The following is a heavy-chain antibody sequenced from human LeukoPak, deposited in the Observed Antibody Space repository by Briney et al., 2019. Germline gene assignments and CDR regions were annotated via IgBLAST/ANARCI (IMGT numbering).Heavy chain of an antibody. J-gene: IGHJ4*02. V-gene: IGHV3-48*04. CDR3: ARDPPALEDFDY. CDR1: GFTFSSYN. Sequence: PGGSLRLSCAASGFTFSSYNMNWVRQAPGKGLEWVSYISGRGNTIKYADSVKGRFTISRDNGKNSLYLHMSSLRAEDTAVYYCARDPPALEDFDYWGLGTQVTVSS. CDR2: ISGRGNTI.